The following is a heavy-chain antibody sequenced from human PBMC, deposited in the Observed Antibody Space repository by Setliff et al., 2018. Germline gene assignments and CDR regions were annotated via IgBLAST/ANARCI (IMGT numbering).Heavy chain of an antibody. CDR1: GYTFTGYH. Sequence: ASVKVFCKASGYTFTGYHIHWVRQAPGQGLEWMGCLNPNSGGTNSTRKFEGCVTMTRDTSISAAYMELSSLKSNDTAVYYCARGKYDILTGEYYFDFWGQGTLVTVSS. CDR3: ARGKYDILTGEYYFDF. D-gene: IGHD3-9*01. V-gene: IGHV1-2*04. CDR2: LNPNSGGT. J-gene: IGHJ4*02.